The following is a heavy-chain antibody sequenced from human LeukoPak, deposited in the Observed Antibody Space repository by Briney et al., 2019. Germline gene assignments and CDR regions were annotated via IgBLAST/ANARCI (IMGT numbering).Heavy chain of an antibody. J-gene: IGHJ4*02. D-gene: IGHD6-13*01. Sequence: PGGSLRLSCAASGFTFSSYWMSWVRQAPGKGLEWVANIKQDGSEKYYVDSVKGRFTISRDNAKNSLYLQMNSLRAEDTAVYYCARDRASYGSSWYGGGFDYWGQGTLVTVSS. CDR3: ARDRASYGSSWYGGGFDY. CDR1: GFTFSSYW. CDR2: IKQDGSEK. V-gene: IGHV3-7*01.